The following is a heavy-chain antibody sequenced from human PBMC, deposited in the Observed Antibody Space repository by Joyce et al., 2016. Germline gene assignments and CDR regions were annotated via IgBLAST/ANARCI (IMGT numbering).Heavy chain of an antibody. Sequence: EVQLVESGGGLIQPGGSLRLSCAASGFTVSSNYMSWVRQAPGKGLEWVSVIYSGVSTFCADSVKGRFTISRDNSKNTLYLQMNSLRAEDTAVYYCARMYAGIAAAGAFDYWGQGTLVTVSS. V-gene: IGHV3-53*01. J-gene: IGHJ4*02. CDR2: IYSGVST. CDR1: GFTVSSNY. D-gene: IGHD6-13*01. CDR3: ARMYAGIAAAGAFDY.